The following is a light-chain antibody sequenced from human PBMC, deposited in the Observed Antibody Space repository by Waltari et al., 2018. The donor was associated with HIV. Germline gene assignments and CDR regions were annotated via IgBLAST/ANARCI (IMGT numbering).Light chain of an antibody. CDR2: LETSGIY. CDR1: SGHSESV. J-gene: IGLJ7*01. V-gene: IGLV4-60*02. CDR3: ETWDSNTVV. Sequence: QPVLTQSSSASASLGSSVRLTCTLSSGHSESVIAWHQHKPGKATRWLMKLETSGIYNKGSGVPDRFSGSRSGADRYLTISNLQFEDEAEYYCETWDSNTVVFGGGTQLTVL.